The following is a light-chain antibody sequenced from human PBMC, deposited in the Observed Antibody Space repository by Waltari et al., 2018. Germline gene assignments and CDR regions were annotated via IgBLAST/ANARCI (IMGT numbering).Light chain of an antibody. CDR1: ILGHTN. J-gene: IGLJ3*02. CDR2: EDN. V-gene: IGLV3-1*01. CDR3: QACDSNTV. Sequence: SCELTQPPSVSVSPGQPATITSLGAILGHTNRWWYQQKPGKPPVLVSYEDNKRPSGSPKRFSGSNSDNTATLTISGTQALDEADYYCQACDSNTVCGGWTNLAV.